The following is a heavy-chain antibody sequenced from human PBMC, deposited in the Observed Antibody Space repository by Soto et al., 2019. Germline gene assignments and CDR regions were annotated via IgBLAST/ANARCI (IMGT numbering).Heavy chain of an antibody. D-gene: IGHD3-16*02. CDR2: INHSGST. CDR1: GGSFSGYY. J-gene: IGHJ6*03. CDR3: ARAYYDYIWGSYRQNYYYYMDV. V-gene: IGHV4-34*01. Sequence: QVQLQQWGAGLLKPSETLSLTCAVYGGSFSGYYWSWIRQPPGKGLEWIGEINHSGSTNYNPSLKSRVTISVDTSKNQFSLKLSSVTAADTAVYYCARAYYDYIWGSYRQNYYYYMDVWGKGITVTVSS.